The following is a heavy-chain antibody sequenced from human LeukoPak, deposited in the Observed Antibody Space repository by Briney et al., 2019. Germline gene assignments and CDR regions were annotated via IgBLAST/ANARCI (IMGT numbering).Heavy chain of an antibody. J-gene: IGHJ4*02. CDR3: ARGSPENIAARPTILDY. D-gene: IGHD6-6*01. V-gene: IGHV3-21*01. Sequence: GGSLRLSCAASGFTFSSYNMNWVRQAPGKGLEWVSSISSSSIYTYYADSVKGRFTISRDNAKNSLYLQMNSLRVEDTAVYYCARGSPENIAARPTILDYWGQGTLVTVSS. CDR2: ISSSSIYT. CDR1: GFTFSSYN.